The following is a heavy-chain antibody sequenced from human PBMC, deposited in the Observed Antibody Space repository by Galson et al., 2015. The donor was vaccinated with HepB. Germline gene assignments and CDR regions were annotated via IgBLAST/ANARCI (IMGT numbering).Heavy chain of an antibody. CDR2: IRYDGSKK. Sequence: SLRLSCAASGFTFSSYGMHWVRQAPGKGLEWVTFIRYDGSKKYYADSVKGRFTISRDNSKNTLYLQISSLRAEDTAVYYCAKQDSGSYYNAADYYYAMDVWGQGTTVTVSS. V-gene: IGHV3-30*02. D-gene: IGHD3-10*01. CDR3: AKQDSGSYYNAADYYYAMDV. J-gene: IGHJ6*02. CDR1: GFTFSSYG.